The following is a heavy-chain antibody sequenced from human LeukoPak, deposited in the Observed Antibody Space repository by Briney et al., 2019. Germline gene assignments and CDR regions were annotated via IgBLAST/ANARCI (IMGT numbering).Heavy chain of an antibody. CDR2: IYYSGST. D-gene: IGHD1-14*01. Sequence: PSQILSLTCTVSGGSISSGDYYWSWIRQPPGKGLEWIGYIYYSGSTYYNPSLKSRVTISVDTSKNQFSLKLSSVTAADTAVYYCARGLVPDPFDYWGQGTLVTVSS. CDR3: ARGLVPDPFDY. J-gene: IGHJ4*02. V-gene: IGHV4-30-4*01. CDR1: GGSISSGDYY.